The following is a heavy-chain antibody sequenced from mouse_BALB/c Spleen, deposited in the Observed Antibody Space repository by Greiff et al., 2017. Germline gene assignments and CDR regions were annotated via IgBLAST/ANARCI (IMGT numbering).Heavy chain of an antibody. V-gene: IGHV1S81*02. CDR1: GYTFTSYW. CDR2: INPSNGRT. Sequence: QVQLQQPGAELVKPGASVKLSCKASGYTFTSYWMHWVKQRPGQGLEWIGEINPSNGRTNYNEKFKSKATLTVDKSSSTAYMQLSSLTSEDSAVYYCARSGYDYYYFDYWGQGTTLTVSS. D-gene: IGHD2-4*01. J-gene: IGHJ2*01. CDR3: ARSGYDYYYFDY.